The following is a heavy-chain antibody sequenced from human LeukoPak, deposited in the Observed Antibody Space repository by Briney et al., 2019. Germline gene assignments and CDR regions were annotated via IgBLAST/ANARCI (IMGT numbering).Heavy chain of an antibody. J-gene: IGHJ4*02. V-gene: IGHV3-23*01. CDR3: AKGMGRYCSGGTCYGDY. Sequence: GGSLRLSCAASGFTFSNYSMNWVRQAPGKGLEWVSAISGRGGSTYYADSVKGRFTISRDISKNTPYLQMNSLRAEDTAVYYCAKGMGRYCSGGTCYGDYWGQGTLVTVSS. CDR2: ISGRGGST. CDR1: GFTFSNYS. D-gene: IGHD2-15*01.